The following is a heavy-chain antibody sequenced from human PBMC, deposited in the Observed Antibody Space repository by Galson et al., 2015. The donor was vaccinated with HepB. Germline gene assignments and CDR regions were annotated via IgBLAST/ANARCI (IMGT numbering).Heavy chain of an antibody. Sequence: SLRLSCAASGFTFSSYSMHWVRQAPGKGLEWVAVISYDGNIKYYADSVRGRFTISRDNSENTLYLRMNSLRAEDTAVYYCATELELRVYFDYWGQGTLVTVSS. CDR2: ISYDGNIK. CDR3: ATELELRVYFDY. V-gene: IGHV3-30*04. D-gene: IGHD1-7*01. CDR1: GFTFSSYS. J-gene: IGHJ4*02.